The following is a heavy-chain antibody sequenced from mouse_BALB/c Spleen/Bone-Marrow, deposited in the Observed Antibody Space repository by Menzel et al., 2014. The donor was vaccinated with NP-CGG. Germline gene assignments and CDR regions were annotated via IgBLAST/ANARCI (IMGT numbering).Heavy chain of an antibody. D-gene: IGHD2-4*01. CDR1: GFSFSGYG. CDR3: ARGYDYDSWFAY. Sequence: EVQLVESGGGLVQPGGSLKLSCAASGFSFSGYGMSWVRQTPGKRLELVATINSNGGSTYYSDSVKGRFTISRDNAKNTLYLQMSSLKSEDTAMYYCARGYDYDSWFAYWGQGTLVTVSA. J-gene: IGHJ3*01. CDR2: INSNGGST. V-gene: IGHV5-6-3*01.